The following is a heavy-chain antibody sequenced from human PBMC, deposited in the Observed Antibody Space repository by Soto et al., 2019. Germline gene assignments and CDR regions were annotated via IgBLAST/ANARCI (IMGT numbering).Heavy chain of an antibody. CDR3: ARAPHGDYIDY. V-gene: IGHV4-30-4*01. Sequence: QVQLQESGPGLVKPSQTLSLTCTVSGGSISSGDYYWSWIRQPPGKGLEWIGYIYYSGSTYYNPSLQSRVTISVDPPKNQFSLKLSSVTAADTAVYYCARAPHGDYIDYWGQGTLVTVSS. CDR1: GGSISSGDYY. J-gene: IGHJ4*02. D-gene: IGHD4-17*01. CDR2: IYYSGST.